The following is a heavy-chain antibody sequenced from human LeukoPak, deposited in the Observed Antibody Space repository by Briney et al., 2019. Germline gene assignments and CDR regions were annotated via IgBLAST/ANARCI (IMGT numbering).Heavy chain of an antibody. CDR1: GFTFSTSW. CDR3: AKVHYYDSSGYPLGIDY. J-gene: IGHJ4*02. V-gene: IGHV3-74*01. D-gene: IGHD3-22*01. Sequence: GGSLRLSCAASGFTFSTSWMRWVRQAPGKGLVWVSRINPDGSSTNYADSVKGRFTISRDNAKNTLYLQMNSLRAEDTAVYYCAKVHYYDSSGYPLGIDYWGQGTLVTVSS. CDR2: INPDGSST.